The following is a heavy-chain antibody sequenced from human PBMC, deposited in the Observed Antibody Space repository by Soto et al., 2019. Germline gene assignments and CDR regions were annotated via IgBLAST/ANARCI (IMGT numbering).Heavy chain of an antibody. CDR1: GYTFTNYW. D-gene: IGHD5-18*01. Sequence: PGESLKISCKGSGYTFTNYWIGWVRQMPGKGLEWMGIIYPGDSDTRYSPSFQGQVTISADKSVTTAYLQWSSLKASDTAMYYCARVRDTDDAFDIWGQGTMVTVSS. J-gene: IGHJ3*02. V-gene: IGHV5-51*01. CDR2: IYPGDSDT. CDR3: ARVRDTDDAFDI.